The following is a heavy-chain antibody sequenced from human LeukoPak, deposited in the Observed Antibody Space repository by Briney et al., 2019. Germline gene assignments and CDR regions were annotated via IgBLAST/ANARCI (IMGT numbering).Heavy chain of an antibody. CDR2: ISYSGST. CDR3: ARALDPNSSGWYRLFDY. J-gene: IGHJ4*02. V-gene: IGHV4-59*01. CDR1: GGSISSYY. D-gene: IGHD6-19*01. Sequence: PSETLSLTCTVSGGSISSYYWSWIRQPPGKGREWIGYISYSGSTNYNPSLKSPVTISLDTSKNQFSLKLTSVTAADTAVYYCARALDPNSSGWYRLFDYWGQGTLVTVSS.